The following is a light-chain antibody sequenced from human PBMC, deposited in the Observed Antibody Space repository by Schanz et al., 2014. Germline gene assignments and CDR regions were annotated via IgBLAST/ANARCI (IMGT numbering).Light chain of an antibody. Sequence: DIQMTQSPSTLSASVGDRVTITCRASQSIIGSLAWYQQKPGKAPKLLIYDASSLESGVPSRFSGSGSGTEFTLTISSLQPDDFATYYCQQYSSYSLTFGGGTKVEIK. V-gene: IGKV1-5*01. CDR3: QQYSSYSLT. CDR1: QSIIGS. CDR2: DAS. J-gene: IGKJ4*01.